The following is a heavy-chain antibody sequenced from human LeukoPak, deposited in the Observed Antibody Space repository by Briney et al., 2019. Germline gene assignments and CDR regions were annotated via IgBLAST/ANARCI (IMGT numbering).Heavy chain of an antibody. CDR2: IYYSGST. J-gene: IGHJ6*02. D-gene: IGHD3-3*01. CDR1: GGSISSYY. CDR3: ARDTPYYDFWSPFKPYYGMDV. Sequence: SETLSLTCTVSGGSISSYYWSWIRQPPGKGLEWIGYIYYSGSTNYNPSLKSRVTISVDTSKNQFSLKLSSVTAADTAVYYCARDTPYYDFWSPFKPYYGMDVWGQGTTVTVSS. V-gene: IGHV4-59*01.